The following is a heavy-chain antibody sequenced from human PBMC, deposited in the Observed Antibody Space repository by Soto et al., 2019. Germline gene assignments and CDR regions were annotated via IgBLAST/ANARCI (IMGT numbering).Heavy chain of an antibody. CDR2: INHSGST. V-gene: IGHV4-34*01. CDR3: ARGSGLRFLEWTPPYFDY. D-gene: IGHD3-3*01. Sequence: SETLSLTCAVYGGSFSGYYWSWIRQPPGKGLEWIGEINHSGSTNYNPSLKSRVAISVDTSKNQFSLKLSSVTAADTAVYYCARGSGLRFLEWTPPYFDYWGQGTLVTVSS. J-gene: IGHJ4*02. CDR1: GGSFSGYY.